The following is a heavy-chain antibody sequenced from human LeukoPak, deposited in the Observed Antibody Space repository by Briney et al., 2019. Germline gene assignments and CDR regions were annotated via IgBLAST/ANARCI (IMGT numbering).Heavy chain of an antibody. J-gene: IGHJ4*02. CDR1: GFTFSSYW. CDR3: ARTFWCSGGSCYSY. V-gene: IGHV3-7*01. D-gene: IGHD2-15*01. CDR2: IKQDGSEK. Sequence: GGSLRLSCAASGFTFSSYWMSWVRQAPGKGLEWVANIKQDGSEKYYVDSVKGRFTISRDNAKNSLYLQMNSLRAEDTAVYYCARTFWCSGGSCYSYWGQGTLVTVSS.